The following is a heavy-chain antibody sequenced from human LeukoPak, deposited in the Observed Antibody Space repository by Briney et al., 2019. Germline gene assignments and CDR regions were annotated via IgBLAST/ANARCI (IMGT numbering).Heavy chain of an antibody. CDR1: GFTFDDYA. CDR2: ISWNSVII. CDR3: ATQDILDY. Sequence: GGSLRLSCAASGFTFDDYAMHWVRQAPGKGLEWVSGISWNSVIIGYADSSKGRFTISRDNAKNTVYLQMNSLRDEDTAMYYCATQDILDYWGQGTLVTVSS. V-gene: IGHV3-9*01. J-gene: IGHJ4*02.